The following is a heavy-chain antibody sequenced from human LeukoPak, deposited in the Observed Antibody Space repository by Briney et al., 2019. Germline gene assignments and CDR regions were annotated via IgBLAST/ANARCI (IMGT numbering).Heavy chain of an antibody. CDR2: IKQDGGEK. Sequence: GGSLRLSCAASGFTFSSYWMSWVRQAPGKGLEWVANIKQDGGEKYYVDYVKGRFNIYRDNGKNSVYLQMNSLRAEDTGVYCCARYDYGDPGAFDIWGQGTMVSVSS. V-gene: IGHV3-7*01. CDR1: GFTFSSYW. D-gene: IGHD4-17*01. CDR3: ARYDYGDPGAFDI. J-gene: IGHJ3*02.